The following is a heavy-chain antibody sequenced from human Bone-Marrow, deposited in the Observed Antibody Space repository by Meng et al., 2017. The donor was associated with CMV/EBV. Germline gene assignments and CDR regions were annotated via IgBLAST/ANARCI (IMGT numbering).Heavy chain of an antibody. Sequence: ASVKVSCKASGYTFTAYELYWVRQAPGQGLEWMAWLNPNSGATNYAKKFQDRITMTRDTSISTAYMEVSSLTSDDTAVYYCTRNGGGEDVCGQGITVVASS. CDR3: TRNGGGEDV. J-gene: IGHJ6*02. D-gene: IGHD3-16*01. CDR2: LNPNSGAT. CDR1: GYTFTAYE. V-gene: IGHV1-2*02.